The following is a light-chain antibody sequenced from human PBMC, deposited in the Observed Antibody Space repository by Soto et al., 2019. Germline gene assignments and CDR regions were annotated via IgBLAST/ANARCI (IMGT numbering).Light chain of an antibody. CDR2: GAS. CDR1: QSVSSSY. CDR3: QQYGSSPFT. Sequence: EIVLTQFPGTLSLSPGERATLSCRASQSVSSSYLAWYQQKPGQAPRLLIYGASSRAAGIPDRFSGSRSGTDFTFTISRLEPEDFAVYYCQQYGSSPFTFGQGTRLEIK. J-gene: IGKJ5*01. V-gene: IGKV3-20*01.